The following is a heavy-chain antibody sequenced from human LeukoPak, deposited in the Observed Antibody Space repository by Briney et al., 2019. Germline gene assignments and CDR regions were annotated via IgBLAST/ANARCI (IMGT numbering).Heavy chain of an antibody. CDR2: ISYDGSNK. CDR3: AKDLSVRTYYDFWSGYYYGMDV. V-gene: IGHV3-30*18. Sequence: GGSLRLSCAASGFTFSSYGMHWVRQAPGKGLEWVAVISYDGSNKYYADSVKGRFTISRDNSKTTLYLQMNSLRAEDTAVYYCAKDLSVRTYYDFWSGYYYGMDVWGQGTTVTVSS. D-gene: IGHD3-3*01. J-gene: IGHJ6*02. CDR1: GFTFSSYG.